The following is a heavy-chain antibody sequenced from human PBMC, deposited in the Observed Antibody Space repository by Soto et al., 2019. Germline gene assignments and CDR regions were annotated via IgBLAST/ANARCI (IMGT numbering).Heavy chain of an antibody. J-gene: IGHJ4*02. CDR3: ARKFSSSSFYFDY. CDR2: IGFRGDST. D-gene: IGHD6-6*01. V-gene: IGHV3-23*01. Sequence: QSGGSLRLSCAASGFPFSSYAMSWVRHAPDKGLEWVSAIGFRGDSTYYADSVKGRFTISRDNSKNTPYLQVNSLRAEDTAVYYCARKFSSSSFYFDYWGQGTLVTVSS. CDR1: GFPFSSYA.